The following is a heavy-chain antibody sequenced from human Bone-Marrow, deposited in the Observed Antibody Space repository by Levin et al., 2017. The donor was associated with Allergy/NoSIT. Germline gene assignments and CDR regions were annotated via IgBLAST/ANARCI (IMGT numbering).Heavy chain of an antibody. D-gene: IGHD4-23*01. Sequence: GESLKISCAASGFTVSGHYISWVRQAPSKGLEWISLLYSDDNTYYTDSVKGRFTIPRDNSKNTLYLQMNSLRAEDTAVYYCAIAVIRSPSNDAFDIWCLVTVVSVSS. V-gene: IGHV3-66*01. J-gene: IGHJ3*02. CDR2: LYSDDNT. CDR1: GFTVSGHY. CDR3: AIAVIRSPSNDAFDI.